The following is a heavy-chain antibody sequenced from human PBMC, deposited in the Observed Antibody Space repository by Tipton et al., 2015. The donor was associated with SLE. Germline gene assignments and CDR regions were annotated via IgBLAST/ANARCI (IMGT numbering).Heavy chain of an antibody. CDR3: ARIPAMTLAFDI. Sequence: TLSLTCTVSGGSISSSRYYWGWIRQPPGKGLEWIGSIYYSGSTYYNPSLKSRVTISVDTSKNQFSLKLSSVTAADTAVYYCARIPAMTLAFDIWGQGTMVTVSS. V-gene: IGHV4-39*07. CDR2: IYYSGST. J-gene: IGHJ3*02. CDR1: GGSISSSRYY. D-gene: IGHD2-2*01.